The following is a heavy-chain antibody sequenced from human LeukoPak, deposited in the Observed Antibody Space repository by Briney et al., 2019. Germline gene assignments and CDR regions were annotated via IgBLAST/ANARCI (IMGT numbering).Heavy chain of an antibody. D-gene: IGHD2-2*01. Sequence: GGSLRLSCEGTGFRFDDYAMYWVRQAPGKGLEWVSGISWNSGSIGYADSVKGRFTISRDNAKNSLYLQMNSLRAEDTALYYCAKDVDSTGDAFDIWGQGTMVTVSS. CDR1: GFRFDDYA. CDR3: AKDVDSTGDAFDI. J-gene: IGHJ3*02. CDR2: ISWNSGSI. V-gene: IGHV3-9*01.